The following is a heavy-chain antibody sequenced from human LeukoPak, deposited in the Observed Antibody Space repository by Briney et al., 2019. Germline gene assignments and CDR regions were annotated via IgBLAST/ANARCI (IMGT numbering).Heavy chain of an antibody. CDR1: GGSISSYY. CDR3: ARDSPGAVAGGGPGWFDP. Sequence: PSETLSLTCTVSGGSISSYYWSWTRQPPGKGLEWIGYIYYSGSTNYNPSLKSRVTISVDTSKNQFSLKLSSVTAADTAVYYCARDSPGAVAGGGPGWFDPWGQGTLVTVSS. CDR2: IYYSGST. J-gene: IGHJ5*02. V-gene: IGHV4-59*01. D-gene: IGHD6-19*01.